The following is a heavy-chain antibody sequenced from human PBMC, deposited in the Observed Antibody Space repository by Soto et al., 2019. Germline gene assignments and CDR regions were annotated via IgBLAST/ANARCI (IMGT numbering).Heavy chain of an antibody. D-gene: IGHD6-13*01. CDR1: GGTFSSYA. Sequence: QVQLVQSGAEVKKPGSSVKVSCKASGGTFSSYAISWVRQAPGQGLEWMGGIIPIFGTANYAQKFQGRVTIPADEATSTAYRELSSLRAEDTAVYYCAREFVAAANYYYYGMDVWGQGTTVTVSS. CDR3: AREFVAAANYYYYGMDV. V-gene: IGHV1-69*12. J-gene: IGHJ6*02. CDR2: IIPIFGTA.